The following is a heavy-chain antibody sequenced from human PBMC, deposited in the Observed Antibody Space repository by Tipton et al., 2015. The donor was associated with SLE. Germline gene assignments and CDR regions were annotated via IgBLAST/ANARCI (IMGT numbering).Heavy chain of an antibody. CDR1: GFSFRTYS. V-gene: IGHV3-48*01. CDR2: INYSNSTI. D-gene: IGHD4-17*01. CDR3: ARDGYGDFEDAFDV. Sequence: SLRLSCEASGFSFRTYSMNWVRQAPGKGLEWVAYINYSNSTIYYADSVKGRFAISRDNAKNSLFLQMNNLRAEDTAVYYCARDGYGDFEDAFDVWGQGTMLTVSS. J-gene: IGHJ3*01.